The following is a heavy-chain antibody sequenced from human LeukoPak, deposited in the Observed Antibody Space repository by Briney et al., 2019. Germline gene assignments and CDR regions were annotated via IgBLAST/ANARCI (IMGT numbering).Heavy chain of an antibody. D-gene: IGHD6-19*01. Sequence: SETLSLTCTVSGGSIISSSYYWGWIRQPPGKGLEWIGSIYYSGSTYCNASLKSRVTISVDTSKNQFSLKLDSVPAADTAVYYCARQVVAVAGTGYFDSWGQGTLVTVSS. CDR3: ARQVVAVAGTGYFDS. V-gene: IGHV4-39*01. CDR1: GGSIISSSYY. J-gene: IGHJ4*02. CDR2: IYYSGST.